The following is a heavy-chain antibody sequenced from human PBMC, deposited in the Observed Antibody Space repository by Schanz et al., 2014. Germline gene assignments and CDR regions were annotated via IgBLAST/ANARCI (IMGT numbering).Heavy chain of an antibody. CDR1: GFTFGNYA. J-gene: IGHJ6*02. CDR2: ISGSGSTT. D-gene: IGHD2-8*01. Sequence: EVQLVESGGGLIQPGGSLRLSCAVSGFTFGNYAMNWVRQAPGKGLEWVSTISGSGSTTYYADSVKGRFTISRDNSRNTLSLQMNSLRAEDTAVYYCTKDTIGYQKPIDVWGQGTTVTVSS. V-gene: IGHV3-23*04. CDR3: TKDTIGYQKPIDV.